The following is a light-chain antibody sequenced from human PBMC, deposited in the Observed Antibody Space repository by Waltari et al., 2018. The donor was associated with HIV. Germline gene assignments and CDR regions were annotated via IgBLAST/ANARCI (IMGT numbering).Light chain of an antibody. J-gene: IGKJ1*01. CDR3: QQSYSTPWT. Sequence: DIQMTQSPSSLSASVGDRVTITCRASQSLSNYLNWYQQKPGKAPNLLIYAAANLQSGVQSRFSGSGSGTDFTLTISSLQPEDFATYYCQQSYSTPWTFGQGTKVEIK. CDR2: AAA. CDR1: QSLSNY. V-gene: IGKV1-39*01.